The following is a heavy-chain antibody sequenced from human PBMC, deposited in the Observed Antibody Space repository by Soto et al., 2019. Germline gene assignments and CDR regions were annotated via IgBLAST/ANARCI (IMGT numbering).Heavy chain of an antibody. Sequence: LSLTCTVSGGSISSYYWSWIRQPPGKGLEWIAYIYHSGSTNYNPSLKSRVTISVDTSRDQFSLKLSSVTPADTAIYYCARSTYYEYFQHWGQGALVTVSS. CDR1: GGSISSYY. J-gene: IGHJ1*01. D-gene: IGHD1-26*01. V-gene: IGHV4-59*01. CDR3: ARSTYYEYFQH. CDR2: IYHSGST.